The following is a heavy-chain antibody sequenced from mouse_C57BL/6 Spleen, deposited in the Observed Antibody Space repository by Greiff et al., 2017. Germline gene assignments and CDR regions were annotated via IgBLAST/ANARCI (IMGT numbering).Heavy chain of an antibody. D-gene: IGHD1-1*01. Sequence: VQLQQSGPELVKPGASVKISCKASGYSFTGYYMNWVKQSPEKILEWIGEINPSTGGTTYNQKFKAKATLTVDNSSSTADMQLKSLTSEDSAVYYCARWYYGFYAMDYWGQGTSVTVSS. V-gene: IGHV1-42*01. CDR3: ARWYYGFYAMDY. CDR2: INPSTGGT. CDR1: GYSFTGYY. J-gene: IGHJ4*01.